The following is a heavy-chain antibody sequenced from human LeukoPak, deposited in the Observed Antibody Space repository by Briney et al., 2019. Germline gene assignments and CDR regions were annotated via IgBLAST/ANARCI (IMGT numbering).Heavy chain of an antibody. CDR3: ARGSTYGSGSYRAYYYYYYYMDG. Sequence: SETLSLTCTVSGGSISSQYWSWIRQPPGKGLEWLGYIYHSWRTHYIPSLKSRVTISVDTSKNQFSLKLSSVTAADTAVYYCARGSTYGSGSYRAYYYYYYYMDGWGKGTTVTVSS. CDR1: GGSISSQY. CDR2: IYHSWRT. D-gene: IGHD3-10*01. J-gene: IGHJ6*03. V-gene: IGHV4-59*11.